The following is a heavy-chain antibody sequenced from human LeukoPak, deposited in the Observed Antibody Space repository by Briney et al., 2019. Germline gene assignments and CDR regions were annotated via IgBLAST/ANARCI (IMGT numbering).Heavy chain of an antibody. CDR1: GLTFSSHW. J-gene: IGHJ4*02. Sequence: GGSLRLSCAASGLTFSSHWMHWVRQAPGKGLVWVSRITNDGSSTTYADSVKGRFIISRDNSKTTLYLQMNNLRPEDTALYYCAREALGYRGYDPDYFDSWGQGTLVIVSS. D-gene: IGHD5-12*01. CDR2: ITNDGSST. CDR3: AREALGYRGYDPDYFDS. V-gene: IGHV3-74*01.